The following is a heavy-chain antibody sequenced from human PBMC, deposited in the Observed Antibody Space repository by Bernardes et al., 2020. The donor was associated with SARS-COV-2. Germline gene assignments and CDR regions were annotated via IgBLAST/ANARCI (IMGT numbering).Heavy chain of an antibody. Sequence: LRLSCAASGFAVRVNYMTWVRQAPGKGLEWVSLLYHGGTTKYADSVKGRFTISSDTSENTVYLQMNSLRADDTAVYYCTRGTYGSGNYWGQGTVVTVAS. CDR2: LYHGGTT. CDR1: GFAVRVNY. J-gene: IGHJ4*02. D-gene: IGHD3-10*01. V-gene: IGHV3-53*01. CDR3: TRGTYGSGNY.